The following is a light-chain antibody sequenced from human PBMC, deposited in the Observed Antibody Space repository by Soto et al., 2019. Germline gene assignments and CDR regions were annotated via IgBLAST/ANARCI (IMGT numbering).Light chain of an antibody. Sequence: QPVLTQPPSASASLGASVTLTCTLSSAYSNYKVDWYQQRPGKGPRFVMRVGTGGIVGSKGDGIPDRFSVLGSGLNRFLTIENIQEEDESDYHCGADHGSGSNFVYVFGTGTKLTVL. CDR1: SAYSNYK. J-gene: IGLJ1*01. V-gene: IGLV9-49*03. CDR2: VGTGGIVG. CDR3: GADHGSGSNFVYV.